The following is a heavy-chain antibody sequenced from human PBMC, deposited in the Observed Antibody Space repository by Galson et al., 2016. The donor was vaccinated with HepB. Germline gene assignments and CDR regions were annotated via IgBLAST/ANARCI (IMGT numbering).Heavy chain of an antibody. Sequence: SLRLSCAASGFTFSDYYMSWIRQAPGKGLEWVSYISTSGTTIYYADSVKGRFTISRDNAKNSLYLQMNSLRADDTALYYCARRWDAFDLWGQGTMVTVSS. V-gene: IGHV3-11*01. J-gene: IGHJ3*01. D-gene: IGHD2-15*01. CDR3: ARRWDAFDL. CDR1: GFTFSDYY. CDR2: ISTSGTTI.